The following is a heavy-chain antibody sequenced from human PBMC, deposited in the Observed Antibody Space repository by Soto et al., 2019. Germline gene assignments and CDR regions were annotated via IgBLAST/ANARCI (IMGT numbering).Heavy chain of an antibody. D-gene: IGHD3-22*01. CDR2: ISYDGSNK. V-gene: IGHV3-30-3*01. CDR3: ARAHYYDSSGYRSEFDY. J-gene: IGHJ4*02. Sequence: GGSLRLSCAASGFTFSSYAMHWVRQAPGKGLEWVAVISYDGSNKYYADSVKGRFTISRDNSKNTLYLQMNSLRAEDTAVYYCARAHYYDSSGYRSEFDYWGQGTLVTVS. CDR1: GFTFSSYA.